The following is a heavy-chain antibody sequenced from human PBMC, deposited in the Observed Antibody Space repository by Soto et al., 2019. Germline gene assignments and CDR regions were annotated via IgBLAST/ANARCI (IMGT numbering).Heavy chain of an antibody. Sequence: QVQLVQSGAEVKKPGASVKVSCKASGYTFTSYGISWVRQAPGQGLEWMGWISAYNGNTNYAQKLQGRVTMTTDTSTSTAYMELRSLRSDDTAVYYCARVADYGDYETPGIFDYSGQGTLVTVSS. J-gene: IGHJ4*02. CDR3: ARVADYGDYETPGIFDY. D-gene: IGHD4-17*01. CDR2: ISAYNGNT. V-gene: IGHV1-18*01. CDR1: GYTFTSYG.